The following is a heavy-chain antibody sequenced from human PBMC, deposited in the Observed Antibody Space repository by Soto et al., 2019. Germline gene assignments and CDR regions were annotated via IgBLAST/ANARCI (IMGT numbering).Heavy chain of an antibody. D-gene: IGHD6-13*01. V-gene: IGHV4-4*02. CDR3: ARARATIAAAAIFDC. CDR2: VYRTGST. CDR1: GGSISTSNW. Sequence: QVQLQESGPGLVKPSGTLSLTCAVSGGSISTSNWWSWVRQPPGKGLEWIGEVYRTGSTNYTPSLESRLTISVAKSKNQFSLKRTSVPAADTAGYYCARARATIAAAAIFDCWGQGTLVTFSS. J-gene: IGHJ4*02.